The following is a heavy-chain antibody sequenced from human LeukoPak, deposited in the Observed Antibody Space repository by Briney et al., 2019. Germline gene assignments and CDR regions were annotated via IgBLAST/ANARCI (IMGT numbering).Heavy chain of an antibody. CDR1: GFTFSSYA. V-gene: IGHV3-30-3*01. J-gene: IGHJ4*02. CDR3: ARGRNTAIGLFDY. D-gene: IGHD5-18*01. Sequence: GGSLRLSCAASGFTFSSYAMHWVRQDPGKGLEWVTVISYDGSNKYYADSVKGRFTISRDNSKNTLYLQMNSLRAEDTAVYYCARGRNTAIGLFDYWGQGTLVTVSS. CDR2: ISYDGSNK.